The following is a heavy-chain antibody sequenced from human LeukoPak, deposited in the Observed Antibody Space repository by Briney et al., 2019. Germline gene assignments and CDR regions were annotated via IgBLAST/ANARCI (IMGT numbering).Heavy chain of an antibody. CDR3: ARRPLRFQNYFDY. Sequence: GASVKVSCKASGYTFTGYYMHWVRQAPGQGLEWMGWINPNSGGTNYAQKFQGRVTMTRDTSISTAYMELSRLRSDDTAVYYCARRPLRFQNYFDYWGQGTLVTVSS. V-gene: IGHV1-2*02. CDR2: INPNSGGT. CDR1: GYTFTGYY. D-gene: IGHD3-10*01. J-gene: IGHJ4*02.